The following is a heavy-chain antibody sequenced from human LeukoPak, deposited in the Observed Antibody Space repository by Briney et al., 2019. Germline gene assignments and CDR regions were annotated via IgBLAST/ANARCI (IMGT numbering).Heavy chain of an antibody. V-gene: IGHV4-59*01. CDR3: ARGRDGYGPHKYYYYYMDV. Sequence: SETLSLTCAVYGGSFSGYYWSWIRQPPGKGLEWIGYIYYSGSTNYNPSLKSRVTISVDTSKNQFSLKLSSVTAADTAVYYCARGRDGYGPHKYYYYYMDVWGKGTTVTVSS. CDR2: IYYSGST. J-gene: IGHJ6*03. D-gene: IGHD5-24*01. CDR1: GGSFSGYY.